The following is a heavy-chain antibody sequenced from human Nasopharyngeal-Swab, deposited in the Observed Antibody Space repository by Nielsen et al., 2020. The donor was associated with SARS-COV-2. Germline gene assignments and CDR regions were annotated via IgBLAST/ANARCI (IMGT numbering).Heavy chain of an antibody. D-gene: IGHD5-18*01. Sequence: ASVKVSCKASGYTFTGYYMHWVRQAPGQGLEWMGWISAYNGNTNYAQKFQGRVTITADESTSTAYMELSSLRSEDTAVYYCARGGYSYGMSKNNWFDPWGQGTLVTVSS. V-gene: IGHV1-18*04. CDR3: ARGGYSYGMSKNNWFDP. CDR1: GYTFTGYY. J-gene: IGHJ5*02. CDR2: ISAYNGNT.